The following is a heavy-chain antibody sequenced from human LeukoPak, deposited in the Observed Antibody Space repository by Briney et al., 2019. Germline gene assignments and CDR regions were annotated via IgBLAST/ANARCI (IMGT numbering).Heavy chain of an antibody. CDR2: ISYDGSNK. Sequence: GRSLRLSCAASGFTFSSYGMHWVRQAPGKGLEWVAVISYDGSNKYYADSVKGRFTISRDNSKNTLYLQINSLRAEDTAVYYCNTAMVHYFDYWGQGTLVTVSS. CDR3: NTAMVHYFDY. J-gene: IGHJ4*02. D-gene: IGHD5-18*01. CDR1: GFTFSSYG. V-gene: IGHV3-30*03.